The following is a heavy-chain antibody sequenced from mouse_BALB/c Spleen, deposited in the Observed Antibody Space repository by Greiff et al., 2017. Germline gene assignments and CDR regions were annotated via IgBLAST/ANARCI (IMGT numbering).Heavy chain of an antibody. D-gene: IGHD1-1*01. CDR1: GYTFTDYA. CDR3: ARGRWIYYYGSSYVDWYFDV. Sequence: QVQLQQSGPELVRPGVSVKISCKGSGYTFTDYAMHWVKQSHAKSLEWIGVISTYSGNTNYNQKFKGKATMTVDKSSSTAYMELARLTSEDSAIYYCARGRWIYYYGSSYVDWYFDVWGAGTTVTVSS. CDR2: ISTYSGNT. V-gene: IGHV1-67*01. J-gene: IGHJ1*01.